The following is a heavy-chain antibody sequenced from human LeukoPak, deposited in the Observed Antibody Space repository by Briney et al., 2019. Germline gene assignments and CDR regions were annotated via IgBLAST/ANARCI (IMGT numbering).Heavy chain of an antibody. V-gene: IGHV3-21*01. Sequence: GGSLRLSCAASGFTFSTYSMNWVRQAPGKGLEWVSSISGTSSYIYYADSVKGRFTISRDNAKNSLYLQMNSLRAEDTAVYYCARDLAVAGTSVGYYYYYGMDVWGQGTTVTVSS. CDR3: ARDLAVAGTSVGYYYYYGMDV. J-gene: IGHJ6*02. CDR1: GFTFSTYS. CDR2: ISGTSSYI. D-gene: IGHD6-19*01.